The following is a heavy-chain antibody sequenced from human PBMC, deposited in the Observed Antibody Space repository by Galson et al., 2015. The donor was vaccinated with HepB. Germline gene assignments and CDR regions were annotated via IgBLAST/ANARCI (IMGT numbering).Heavy chain of an antibody. CDR2: ISGSGGST. D-gene: IGHD3-3*01. J-gene: IGHJ5*02. CDR3: AKDLGVRQARITIFGVVNNWFDP. V-gene: IGHV3-23*01. CDR1: GFTFSSYA. Sequence: SLRLSCAASGFTFSSYAMSWVRQAPGKGLEWVSAISGSGGSTYYADSVKGRFTISRDNSKNTLYLQMNSLRAEDTAVYYCAKDLGVRQARITIFGVVNNWFDPWGQGTLVTVSS.